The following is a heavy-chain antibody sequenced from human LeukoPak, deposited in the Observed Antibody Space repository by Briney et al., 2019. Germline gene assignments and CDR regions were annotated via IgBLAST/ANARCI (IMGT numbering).Heavy chain of an antibody. Sequence: PGGSLRLSCAASGFTFNTYAMSWVRQAPGKGLEWVSAISGSGGSTYYADSVKGRFTISRDNSKNTLYLQMNSLRAEDTAVYYCARARGGIDYWGQGTLVTVSS. CDR1: GFTFNTYA. J-gene: IGHJ4*02. D-gene: IGHD3-16*01. V-gene: IGHV3-23*01. CDR2: ISGSGGST. CDR3: ARARGGIDY.